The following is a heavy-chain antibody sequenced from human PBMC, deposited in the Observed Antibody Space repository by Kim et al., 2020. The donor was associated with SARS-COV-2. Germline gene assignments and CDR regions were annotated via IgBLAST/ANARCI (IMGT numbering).Heavy chain of an antibody. CDR3: ARDAGYGGVDY. Sequence: SETLSLTCTVSGGSISSSSYYWGWIRQPPGKGLEWIGSIYYSGSTYYNPSLKSRVTISVDTSKNQFSLKLSSVTAADTAVYYCARDAGYGGVDYWGQGTLVTVSS. CDR2: IYYSGST. V-gene: IGHV4-39*07. CDR1: GGSISSSSYY. J-gene: IGHJ4*02. D-gene: IGHD4-17*01.